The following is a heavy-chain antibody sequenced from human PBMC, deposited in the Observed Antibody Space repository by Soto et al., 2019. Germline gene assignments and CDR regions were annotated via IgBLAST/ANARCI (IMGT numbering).Heavy chain of an antibody. D-gene: IGHD6-6*01. CDR1: GYTFTSYG. Sequence: ASVKVSCKASGYTFTSYGISWVRQAPGQGLEWMGWISAYNGNTNYAQKLQGRVTMTTDTSTSTAYMELRSLRSDDTAVYYCARTSSIAARPSPADYWGQGTLVTVSS. V-gene: IGHV1-18*01. J-gene: IGHJ4*02. CDR2: ISAYNGNT. CDR3: ARTSSIAARPSPADY.